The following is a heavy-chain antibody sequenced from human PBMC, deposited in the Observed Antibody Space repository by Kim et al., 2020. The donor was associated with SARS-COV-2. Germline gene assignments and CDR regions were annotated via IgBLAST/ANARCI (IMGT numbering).Heavy chain of an antibody. D-gene: IGHD3-9*01. J-gene: IGHJ4*02. Sequence: KGRFTISRESAKNSLYLQMNSLRAEDTAVYYCARFGRYDILTGYNYYFDYWGQGPLVTFSS. CDR3: ARFGRYDILTGYNYYFDY. V-gene: IGHV3-11*06.